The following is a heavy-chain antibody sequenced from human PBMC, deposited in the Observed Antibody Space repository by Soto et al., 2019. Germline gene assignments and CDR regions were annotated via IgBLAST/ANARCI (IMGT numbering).Heavy chain of an antibody. D-gene: IGHD3-9*01. Sequence: QVQLVQSGAEVKKPGSSVKVSCEAPGGTFDHAAITWVRQAPGQGLEWVGGINPMFNSTHYAQKFQGRVTITADAVTSTAFLELRGLTSDDTAVYYCAGQIFAADYWGQGTLLVVSS. CDR3: AGQIFAADY. CDR2: INPMFNST. J-gene: IGHJ4*02. CDR1: GGTFDHAA. V-gene: IGHV1-69*01.